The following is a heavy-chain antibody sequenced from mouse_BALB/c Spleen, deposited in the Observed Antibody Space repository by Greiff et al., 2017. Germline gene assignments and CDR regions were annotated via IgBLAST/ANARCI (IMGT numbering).Heavy chain of an antibody. CDR1: GYTFSSYW. CDR3: AREDYDWFAY. Sequence: QVQLQQSGAELMKPGASVKISCKATGYTFSSYWIEWVKQRPGHGLEWIGEILPGSGSTNYNEKFKGKATFTADTSSNTAYMQLSSLTSEDSAVYYCAREDYDWFAYWGQGTLVTVSA. V-gene: IGHV1-9*01. D-gene: IGHD2-4*01. CDR2: ILPGSGST. J-gene: IGHJ3*01.